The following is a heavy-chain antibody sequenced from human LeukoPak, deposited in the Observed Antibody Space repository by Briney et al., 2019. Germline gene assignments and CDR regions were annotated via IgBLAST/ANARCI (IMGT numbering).Heavy chain of an antibody. CDR3: ARESANRTRSLDY. CDR1: GGSISSGGYY. J-gene: IGHJ4*02. CDR2: IYYSGST. Sequence: SETLSLTCTVSGGSISSGGYYWSWIRQHPGQGLEWIGYIYYSGSTYYNPSLKSRVTISVDTSKNQFSLKLSSVTAADTAVYYCARESANRTRSLDYWGQGTLVTVSS. D-gene: IGHD1-14*01. V-gene: IGHV4-31*03.